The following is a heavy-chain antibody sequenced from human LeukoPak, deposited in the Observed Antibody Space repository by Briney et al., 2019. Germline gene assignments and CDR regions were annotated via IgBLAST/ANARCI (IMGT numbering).Heavy chain of an antibody. V-gene: IGHV3-21*01. CDR3: AKDLGIEWLAHSFDY. Sequence: GGSLRLSCAASRFTFSLYSMNWVRQAPGKGLEWVSSISRNSCHINYADSVKGRFTISRDNAKNSLYLQMNGLRAEDTAVYYCAKDLGIEWLAHSFDYWGQGTLVTVSS. D-gene: IGHD6-19*01. J-gene: IGHJ4*02. CDR1: RFTFSLYS. CDR2: ISRNSCHI.